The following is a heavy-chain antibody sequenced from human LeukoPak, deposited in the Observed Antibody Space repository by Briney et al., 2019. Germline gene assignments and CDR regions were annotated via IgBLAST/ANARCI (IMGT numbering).Heavy chain of an antibody. D-gene: IGHD3-10*01. V-gene: IGHV4-61*01. CDR2: IYYSGST. Sequence: SETLSLTCTVSGGSVSSGSYYWSWIRQPPGKGLEWIGYIYYSGSTNYNPSLKSRATMSVDTSQNQFSLKLSSVTAADTAVYYCARRGGSGRSFDYWGQGTLVTISS. CDR3: ARRGGSGRSFDY. CDR1: GGSVSSGSYY. J-gene: IGHJ4*02.